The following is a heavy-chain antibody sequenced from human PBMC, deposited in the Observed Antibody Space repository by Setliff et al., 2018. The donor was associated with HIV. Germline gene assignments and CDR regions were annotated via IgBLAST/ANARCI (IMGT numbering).Heavy chain of an antibody. Sequence: SETLSLTCTVSGGSIYGSDYYWGWIRQPPGKGLESIGSIYYSGRTYYNPSLKSRVTISVDTSKNQFSLKLSSVTAADTAVYYCARHDGGGWYVRVLATSFDYWGQGTLVTVSS. V-gene: IGHV4-39*01. J-gene: IGHJ4*02. CDR1: GGSIYGSDYY. CDR2: IYYSGRT. D-gene: IGHD6-19*01. CDR3: ARHDGGGWYVRVLATSFDY.